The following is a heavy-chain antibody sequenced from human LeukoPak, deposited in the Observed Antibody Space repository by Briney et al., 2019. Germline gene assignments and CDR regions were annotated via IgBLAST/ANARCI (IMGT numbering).Heavy chain of an antibody. J-gene: IGHJ5*02. CDR1: GYIFTNYW. V-gene: IGHV5-51*01. CDR2: IYPGDSKT. CDR3: ARQGLLHCSTTSCYNNWFDP. Sequence: GESLKISCKGSGYIFTNYWIGWVRQMPGKGLEWMGIIYPGDSKTRYSPSFQGQVTISADKSISTAYLQWSSLKASDTAMYYCARQGLLHCSTTSCYNNWFDPWGQGTLVTVSS. D-gene: IGHD2-2*01.